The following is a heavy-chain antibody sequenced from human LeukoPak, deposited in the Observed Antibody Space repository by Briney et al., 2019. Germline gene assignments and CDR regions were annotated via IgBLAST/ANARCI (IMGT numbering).Heavy chain of an antibody. V-gene: IGHV3-64D*09. Sequence: GGSLRLSCSASGFTFSRYAMHWVRQAPGKGLEYVSGIIDNGGRTHYGDSVKGRFSISRDNSKNTLHLQMSTLRAEDTALYYCVKDVGGSYAFDYWGQGILVTV. J-gene: IGHJ4*02. CDR2: IIDNGGRT. CDR1: GFTFSRYA. CDR3: VKDVGGSYAFDY. D-gene: IGHD1-26*01.